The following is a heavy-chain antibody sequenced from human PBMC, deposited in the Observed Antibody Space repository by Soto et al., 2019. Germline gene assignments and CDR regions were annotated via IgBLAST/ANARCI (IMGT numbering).Heavy chain of an antibody. V-gene: IGHV1-2*02. Sequence: ASVKVSCKASGYTFTGYYMHWVRQAPVQGLEWMGWINPNSGGTNYAQKFQGRVTMTRDTSISTAYMELSRLRSDDTAVYYCARDSASYDSSGYYYVGFDYWGQGTLVTVSS. J-gene: IGHJ4*02. D-gene: IGHD3-22*01. CDR3: ARDSASYDSSGYYYVGFDY. CDR2: INPNSGGT. CDR1: GYTFTGYY.